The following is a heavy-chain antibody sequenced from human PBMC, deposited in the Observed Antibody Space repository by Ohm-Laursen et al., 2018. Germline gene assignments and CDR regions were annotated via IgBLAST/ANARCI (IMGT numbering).Heavy chain of an antibody. J-gene: IGHJ3*01. Sequence: GSSVKVSCKAFGYTFSSYGISWVRQAPGQGLEWMGWISATNGNTNFAQKFQGRVTMTIDTSTTTAYMELRSLTSDDTAVYYCARAPPNIDNSSFYVRLWGQGTMVTVSS. CDR2: ISATNGNT. CDR3: ARAPPNIDNSSFYVRL. D-gene: IGHD3-22*01. V-gene: IGHV1-18*01. CDR1: GYTFSSYG.